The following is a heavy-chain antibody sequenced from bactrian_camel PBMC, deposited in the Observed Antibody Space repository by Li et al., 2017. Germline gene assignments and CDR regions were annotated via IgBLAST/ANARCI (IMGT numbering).Heavy chain of an antibody. J-gene: IGHJ4*01. CDR3: AADLRSPYGTFDERDY. CDR2: IAPDGSR. V-gene: IGHV3S55*01. CDR1: GLTFEGGN. D-gene: IGHD5*01. Sequence: HVQLVESGGGAVQTGGSLRLTCTAVGLTFEGGNQGWYRETPGNESELVSSIAPDGSRWYADSVQGRFTISRNVLPERLSLQMTRLKIEDTCNYRCAADLRSPYGTFDERDYWGQGTQVTVS.